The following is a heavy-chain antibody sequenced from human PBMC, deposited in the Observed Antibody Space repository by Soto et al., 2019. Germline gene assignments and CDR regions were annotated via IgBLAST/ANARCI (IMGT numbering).Heavy chain of an antibody. CDR1: GFTFNNHA. V-gene: IGHV3-23*01. CDR3: AKDLLLLTMVVGGAFDF. CDR2: ISGSGSTT. J-gene: IGHJ3*01. Sequence: VQLLESGGGLVQPGGSLRLSCAASGFTFNNHAMTWVRQAPGKGLEWVSGISGSGSTTHYADSVKGRFTISRDNSKNIPYLQTTSLRPDNTAVYYCAKDLLLLTMVVGGAFDFWGLATMVTASS. D-gene: IGHD3-22*01.